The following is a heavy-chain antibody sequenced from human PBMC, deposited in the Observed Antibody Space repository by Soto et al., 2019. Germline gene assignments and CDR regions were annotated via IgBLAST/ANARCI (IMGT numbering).Heavy chain of an antibody. V-gene: IGHV3-48*01. CDR2: IRSSSSSI. J-gene: IGHJ1*01. CDR3: ARVSFAVTVIPPAMDFQH. Sequence: PGGSLRLSCAAPGFTFGGYSMNWVRQAPGKGLEWISYIRSSSSSIYYAASVKGRFTISRDNAKHSLYLQMNSLRVEDTAIYYCARVSFAVTVIPPAMDFQHWGQATLVTDSS. CDR1: GFTFGGYS. D-gene: IGHD2-21*02.